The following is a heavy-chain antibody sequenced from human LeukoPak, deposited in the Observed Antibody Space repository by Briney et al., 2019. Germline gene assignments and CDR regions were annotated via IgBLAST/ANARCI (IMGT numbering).Heavy chain of an antibody. CDR3: AREVRFLSFDY. D-gene: IGHD3-3*01. Sequence: GGSLRLSCAASGFTFSSYSMNWVRQAPGKGLEWVSYISSSSSTIYYADSVKGRFTTSRDNAKNSLYLQMNSLRAEDTAVYYCAREVRFLSFDYWGQGTLVTVSS. V-gene: IGHV3-48*01. CDR2: ISSSSSTI. CDR1: GFTFSSYS. J-gene: IGHJ4*02.